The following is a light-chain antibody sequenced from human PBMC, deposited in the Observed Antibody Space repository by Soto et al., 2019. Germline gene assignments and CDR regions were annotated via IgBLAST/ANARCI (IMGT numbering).Light chain of an antibody. J-gene: IGKJ4*01. Sequence: EIVLTQSPGTLSLSPGDRATLSCRASQSVSSNYLAWYQQRPGQAPRLVIFGASSRATGIPDRFSGSGSGTDFTLTISRLEPKDFAVYYCQQYGASPLTFGGGTKVEI. V-gene: IGKV3-20*01. CDR3: QQYGASPLT. CDR2: GAS. CDR1: QSVSSNY.